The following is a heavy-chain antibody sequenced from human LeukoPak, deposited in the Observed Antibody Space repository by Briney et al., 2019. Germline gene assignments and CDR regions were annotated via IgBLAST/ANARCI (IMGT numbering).Heavy chain of an antibody. CDR3: ARGPNKYDGGNSGSAWFDP. Sequence: ASVKVSCKASVYTFTSYDINWVRQATGLGPEWMGWMNPNSGNTGYAQKFQGRVTMTRNTSISTAYLELSSLTSEDTAAYYCARGPNKYDGGNSGSAWFDPWGQGSLVTVSS. J-gene: IGHJ5*02. D-gene: IGHD4-23*01. V-gene: IGHV1-8*01. CDR2: MNPNSGNT. CDR1: VYTFTSYD.